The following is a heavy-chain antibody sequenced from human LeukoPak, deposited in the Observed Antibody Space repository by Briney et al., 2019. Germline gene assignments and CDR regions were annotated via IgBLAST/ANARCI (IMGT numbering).Heavy chain of an antibody. CDR2: ISGRGGST. CDR3: AKRDRATIAAAGKDYYYYYMDV. V-gene: IGHV3-23*01. Sequence: PGGSLRLSCVASGFTFSSYAMSWVRQAPGKGLEWVSAISGRGGSTYYADSVKGRFTISRDNSKNTLYLQMNSLRAEDTAVYYCAKRDRATIAAAGKDYYYYYMDVWGKGTTVTVSS. D-gene: IGHD6-13*01. CDR1: GFTFSSYA. J-gene: IGHJ6*03.